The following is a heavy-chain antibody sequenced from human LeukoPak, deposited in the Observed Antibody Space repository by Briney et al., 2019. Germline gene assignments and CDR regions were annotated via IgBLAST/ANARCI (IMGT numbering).Heavy chain of an antibody. J-gene: IGHJ4*02. CDR2: IYYSGST. CDR3: ARYQVDYGLS. Sequence: SETLSLTCTVSGGSISSYYWSWIRQPPGKGLEWIGYIYYSGSTNYNPSLKSRVTISVDTSKNQFSLKLSSVAAADTAVYYCARYQVDYGLSWGQGTLVTVSS. V-gene: IGHV4-59*01. D-gene: IGHD4-17*01. CDR1: GGSISSYY.